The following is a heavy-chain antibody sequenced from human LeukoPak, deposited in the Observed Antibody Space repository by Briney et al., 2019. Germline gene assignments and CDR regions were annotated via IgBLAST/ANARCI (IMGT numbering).Heavy chain of an antibody. J-gene: IGHJ3*02. CDR2: ISGSGGST. Sequence: GGSLRLSCAASGFTFSSYAMSWVRQAPGKGLEWVSAISGSGGSTYYADSVKGRFTISRDNSKNTLYLQMNSLRAEDTAVYYCAKDEYYCDSSGYPRAFDIWGQGTMVTVSS. CDR3: AKDEYYCDSSGYPRAFDI. CDR1: GFTFSSYA. V-gene: IGHV3-23*01. D-gene: IGHD3-22*01.